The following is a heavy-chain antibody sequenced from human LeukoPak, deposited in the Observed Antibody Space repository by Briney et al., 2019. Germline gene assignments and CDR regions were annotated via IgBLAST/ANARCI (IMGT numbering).Heavy chain of an antibody. D-gene: IGHD5-18*01. J-gene: IGHJ4*02. CDR2: IKSKTDGGTT. CDR1: GFTFSNAW. V-gene: IGHV3-15*01. CDR3: TGNLRRGYSYGSGGGY. Sequence: SGGSLRLSCAASGFTFSNAWMSWVRQAPGKGLEWVGRIKSKTDGGTTDYAAPVKGRFTISRDDSKNTLYLQMNSLKTEDTAVYYCTGNLRRGYSYGSGGGYWGQGTLVTVSS.